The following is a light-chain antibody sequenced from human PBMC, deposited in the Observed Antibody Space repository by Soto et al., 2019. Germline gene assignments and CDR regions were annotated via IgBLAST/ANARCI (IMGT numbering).Light chain of an antibody. J-gene: IGLJ1*01. Sequence: QSALTQPASVSGSPGQSITISCTGTSSDVGTYNYVSWYQQYPGKAPKVMISKVTNRPSGVSNRFSGSKSGNTASLTISGLQAEDEADYYCSSYTSSSTRVFGTGTKLTVL. CDR2: KVT. CDR1: SSDVGTYNY. V-gene: IGLV2-14*01. CDR3: SSYTSSSTRV.